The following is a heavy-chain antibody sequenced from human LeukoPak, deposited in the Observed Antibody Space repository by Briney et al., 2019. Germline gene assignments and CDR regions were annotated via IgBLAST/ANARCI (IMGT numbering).Heavy chain of an antibody. CDR1: GFTFSIYS. V-gene: IGHV3-30-3*01. CDR2: ISYDGSNK. Sequence: GGSLRLSCAASGFTFSIYSMQWARQAPGGGREWGVIISYDGSNKYYANTVKGRLTISRENSKNTLYLQMNSLRAADTAVYYCARGPMQGMDVWGQGTTVTVSS. CDR3: ARGPMQGMDV. J-gene: IGHJ6*02.